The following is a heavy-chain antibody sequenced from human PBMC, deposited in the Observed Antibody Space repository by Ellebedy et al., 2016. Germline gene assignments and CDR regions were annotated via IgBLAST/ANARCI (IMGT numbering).Heavy chain of an antibody. D-gene: IGHD3-3*01. CDR2: ISGSGGIT. Sequence: GESLKISCAASGFTFSSYAMSWVRQAPGKGLEWVSAISGSGGITYYADSVKGRFTISRDTSKNTRYLQMNSLRAEDTAVYYCAKSALFGPHIYYYYGMDVWGQGTTVTVSS. J-gene: IGHJ6*02. CDR1: GFTFSSYA. CDR3: AKSALFGPHIYYYYGMDV. V-gene: IGHV3-23*01.